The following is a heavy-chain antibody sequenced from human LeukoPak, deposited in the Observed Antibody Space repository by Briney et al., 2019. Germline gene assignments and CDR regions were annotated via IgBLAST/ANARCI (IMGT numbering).Heavy chain of an antibody. V-gene: IGHV4-39*01. CDR1: GGSISRTNYY. D-gene: IGHD5-24*01. J-gene: IGHJ4*02. CDR3: AREMAAVVDY. Sequence: SETLSLTCTVSGGSISRTNYYWDWIRQPPGKGLEWIGNVYYSGSTYYNPSLKSRVTISVDTSKNQFSLKLSSVTAADTAVYYCAREMAAVVDYWGQGTLVTVSS. CDR2: VYYSGST.